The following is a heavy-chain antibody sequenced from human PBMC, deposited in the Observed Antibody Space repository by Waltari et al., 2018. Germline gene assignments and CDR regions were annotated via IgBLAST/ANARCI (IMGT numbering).Heavy chain of an antibody. CDR3: ARDRGKGLYLDT. J-gene: IGHJ4*02. Sequence: QLQESGPGLVKPSGTLSLICAVSGDSMSSTHWGSWVRQPPGKGREWIGQVHGSGKTNYNPSFASRVTVSLDTSTYHIALKVTSATAADTALYYCARDRGKGLYLDTWGRGILVTVSP. V-gene: IGHV4-4*02. CDR2: VHGSGKT. CDR1: GDSMSSTHW. D-gene: IGHD2-15*01.